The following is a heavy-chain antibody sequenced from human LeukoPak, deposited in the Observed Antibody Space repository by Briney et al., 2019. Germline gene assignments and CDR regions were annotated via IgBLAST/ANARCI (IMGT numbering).Heavy chain of an antibody. CDR2: LNPSGGNT. CDR1: GDTFTSYY. V-gene: IGHV1-46*01. CDR3: ARGEGGYSYGFREIAVAGTVWFDP. J-gene: IGHJ5*02. Sequence: GASVKVSCKASGDTFTSYYFHWVRQAPGQGLEWMGILNPSGGNTGYAQKFQGRVTITRNTSISTAYMELSSLRSEDTAVYYCARGEGGYSYGFREIAVAGTVWFDPWGQGTLVTVSS. D-gene: IGHD5-18*01.